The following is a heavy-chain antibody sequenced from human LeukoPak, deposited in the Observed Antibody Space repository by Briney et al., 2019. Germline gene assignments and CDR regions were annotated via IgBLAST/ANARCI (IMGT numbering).Heavy chain of an antibody. CDR2: IYYSGST. Sequence: SETLSLTCTVSGGSISSHYWSWVRQPPGKGLEWIGYIYYSGSTNYNPSLKSRVTISVDTSKNQFSLKLSSVTAADTAVYYCARDYEQLVPPYYYYYYMDVWGKGTTVTVSS. J-gene: IGHJ6*03. D-gene: IGHD6-6*01. CDR1: GGSISSHY. V-gene: IGHV4-59*11. CDR3: ARDYEQLVPPYYYYYYMDV.